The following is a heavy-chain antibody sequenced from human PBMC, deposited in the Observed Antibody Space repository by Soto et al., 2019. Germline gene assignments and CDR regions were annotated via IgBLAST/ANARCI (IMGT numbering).Heavy chain of an antibody. CDR3: AHAFGGTSWPNDAFDV. Sequence: QITLKASGPTLVKPTQPLTLTCIFSGFSFSADGVGVGWIRQPPGKDLEWLALIYWDDDTRSRPSLKSRLTITKDSSKNQVVLTMTNMDPLDTATYYCAHAFGGTSWPNDAFDVWGQGTVVTVSS. V-gene: IGHV2-5*02. CDR2: IYWDDDT. CDR1: GFSFSADGVG. J-gene: IGHJ3*01. D-gene: IGHD3-16*01.